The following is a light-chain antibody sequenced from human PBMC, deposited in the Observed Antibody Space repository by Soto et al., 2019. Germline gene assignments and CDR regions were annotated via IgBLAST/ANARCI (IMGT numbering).Light chain of an antibody. J-gene: IGLJ1*01. CDR3: QSHDRDLNVYL. CDR1: SSSIGAGYE. Sequence: SVLTQPPSVSGAPGQRVTISCSGTSSSIGAGYEVHWYHQLPGTAPKLVVSGNGNRPSGVPDRLSASKSGTSASLAITGLQAEDEADYYCQSHDRDLNVYLFGSGTKVTV. CDR2: GNG. V-gene: IGLV1-40*01.